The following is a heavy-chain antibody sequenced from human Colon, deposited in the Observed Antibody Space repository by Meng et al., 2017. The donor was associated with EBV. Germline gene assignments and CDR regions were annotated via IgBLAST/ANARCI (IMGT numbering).Heavy chain of an antibody. CDR3: ASVSSGWDYFDY. D-gene: IGHD6-19*01. V-gene: IGHV4-31*03. CDR2: IYYSGST. J-gene: IGHJ4*02. CDR1: GGSVSSGGYY. Sequence: QVQLQGSGPGLVKPSQTLSLTCTVSGGSVSSGGYYWTWIRQHPGKGLEWFGHIYYSGSTFYNPSLKRRVIISIDTSKNQFSLNLGSVTAADTAVYYCASVSSGWDYFDYWGQGTLVTVSS.